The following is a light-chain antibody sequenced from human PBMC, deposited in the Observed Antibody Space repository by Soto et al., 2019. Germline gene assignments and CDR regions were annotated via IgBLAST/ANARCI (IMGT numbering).Light chain of an antibody. CDR3: QQDGSSPKT. V-gene: IGKV3-20*01. Sequence: EIVLTQSPGTLSLSPGERATLSCRASQSVSSNYLAWFQQKPGQAPGLLIYTASSRATGIPDRFSGSGSGTDFTLTISRLEPEDGAVYYGQQDGSSPKTFGQGTKVEI. J-gene: IGKJ1*01. CDR1: QSVSSNY. CDR2: TAS.